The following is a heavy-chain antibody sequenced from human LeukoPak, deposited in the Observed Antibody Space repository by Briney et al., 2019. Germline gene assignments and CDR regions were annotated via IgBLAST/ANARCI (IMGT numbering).Heavy chain of an antibody. CDR2: IRSKAYGGTT. D-gene: IGHD4-23*01. CDR3: TRVISTATVITPEDYFDY. CDR1: GFTFSSYA. J-gene: IGHJ4*02. V-gene: IGHV3-49*04. Sequence: GGSLRLSCAASGFTFSSYAMSWVRQAPGKGLEWVGFIRSKAYGGTTQYAASVKGRFTISRDDSKSIAYLQMNSLKTEDTALYYCTRVISTATVITPEDYFDYWGQGTLVTVSS.